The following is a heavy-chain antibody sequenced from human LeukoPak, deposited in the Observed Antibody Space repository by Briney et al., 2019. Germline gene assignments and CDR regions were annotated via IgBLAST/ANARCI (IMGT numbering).Heavy chain of an antibody. Sequence: GGSLRLSCAVSGFTFSSYSMNWVRQAPGKGLEWVSYISSGSSSIYYADSVKGRFTISRDNADNSLYLQMNSLRDEDTAVYYCARGRATGRSGGDSWGQGTLVTVSS. CDR1: GFTFSSYS. V-gene: IGHV3-48*02. D-gene: IGHD3-9*01. CDR3: ARGRATGRSGGDS. J-gene: IGHJ4*02. CDR2: ISSGSSSI.